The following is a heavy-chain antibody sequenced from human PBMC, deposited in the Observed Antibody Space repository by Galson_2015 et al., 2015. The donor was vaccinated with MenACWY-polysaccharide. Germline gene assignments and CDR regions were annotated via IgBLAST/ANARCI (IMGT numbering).Heavy chain of an antibody. D-gene: IGHD2-15*01. Sequence: PALVKPTQTLTLTCTFSGFSLSTSGVGVGWIRQPPGKALEWLALIYWDDDKRYSPSSKSRLTITKDTSKNQVVLTMTNMDPVDTATYYCAHRGSGGSSTDWFDPWGQGTLVTVSS. J-gene: IGHJ5*02. CDR3: AHRGSGGSSTDWFDP. CDR1: GFSLSTSGVG. V-gene: IGHV2-5*02. CDR2: IYWDDDK.